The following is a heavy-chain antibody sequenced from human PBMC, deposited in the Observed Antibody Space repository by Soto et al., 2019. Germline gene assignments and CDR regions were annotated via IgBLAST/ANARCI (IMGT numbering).Heavy chain of an antibody. CDR1: GFTFSSYG. CDR3: AKEGCSSTSCFHTGDAFDI. CDR2: ISYDGSNK. Sequence: HPGGSLRLSCAASGFTFSSYGMHWVRQAPGKGLEWVAVISYDGSNKYYADSVKGRFTISRDNSKNTLYLQMNSLRAEDTAVYYCAKEGCSSTSCFHTGDAFDIWGQGTMVTVSS. D-gene: IGHD2-2*01. V-gene: IGHV3-30*18. J-gene: IGHJ3*02.